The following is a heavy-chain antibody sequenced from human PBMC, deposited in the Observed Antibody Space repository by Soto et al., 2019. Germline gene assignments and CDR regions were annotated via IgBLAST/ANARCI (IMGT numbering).Heavy chain of an antibody. J-gene: IGHJ4*02. V-gene: IGHV1-46*01. Sequence: ASVKVSCKTSGYTFTSYDIIWVRQAPGQGLEWMGIINPSGGSTSYAQKFQGRVTMTRDTSTSTVYMELSSLRSEDTVVYYCARDRVGANAPGFDYWGQGTLVTVSS. CDR2: INPSGGST. CDR1: GYTFTSYD. CDR3: ARDRVGANAPGFDY. D-gene: IGHD1-26*01.